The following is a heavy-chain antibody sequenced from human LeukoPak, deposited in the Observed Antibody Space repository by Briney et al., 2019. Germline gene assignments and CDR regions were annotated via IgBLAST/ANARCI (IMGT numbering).Heavy chain of an antibody. CDR1: GFTFSSYG. Sequence: GGSLRLSCAASGFTFSSYGMHWVRQAPGKGLEWVSAISGSGGSTYYADSVKGRFTISRDNSKNTLYLQMNSLRAEDTAVYYCAKVTNYYMDVWGKGTTVTVSS. CDR2: ISGSGGST. CDR3: AKVTNYYMDV. J-gene: IGHJ6*03. V-gene: IGHV3-23*01.